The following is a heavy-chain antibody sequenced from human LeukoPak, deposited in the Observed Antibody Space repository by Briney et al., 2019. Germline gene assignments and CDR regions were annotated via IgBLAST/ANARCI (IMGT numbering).Heavy chain of an antibody. V-gene: IGHV1-46*01. CDR2: IYPGDGST. CDR1: GYTFTSNY. Sequence: ASVKVSCKASGYTFTSNYIHWVRQAPGQGLEWMGMIYPGDGSTSYAQKFQGRVTVTRHTSTSTVHMELSGLRSEDTAAYYCARDQEGFDYWGQGTLVTVSS. CDR3: ARDQEGFDY. J-gene: IGHJ4*02.